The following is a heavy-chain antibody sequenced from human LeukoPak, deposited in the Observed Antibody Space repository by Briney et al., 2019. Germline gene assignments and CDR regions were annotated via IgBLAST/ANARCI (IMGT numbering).Heavy chain of an antibody. Sequence: PSETLSLTCSVSGGSISSYYWSWIRQPPGKGLEWIGYLYYSGSTNSNPSLKSRVTMSVDTSKNQFSLKLRSVTAADTAVYYCARGGSGTSNAFDIWGQGTMVTVSS. CDR1: GGSISSYY. D-gene: IGHD3-10*01. V-gene: IGHV4-59*01. J-gene: IGHJ3*02. CDR2: LYYSGST. CDR3: ARGGSGTSNAFDI.